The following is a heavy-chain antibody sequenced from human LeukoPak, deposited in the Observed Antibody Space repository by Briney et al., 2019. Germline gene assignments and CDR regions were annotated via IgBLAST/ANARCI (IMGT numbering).Heavy chain of an antibody. CDR1: GFTFNNFD. CDR3: AKDRVVGTTRDFDY. CDR2: ISYDGSNK. D-gene: IGHD1-26*01. Sequence: GGTLRLSCAASGFTFNNFDMSWARQAPGKGLEWVAVISYDGSNKYYADSVKGRFTISRDNSKNTLYLQMNSLRAEDTAVYYCAKDRVVGTTRDFDYWGQGTLVTVSS. J-gene: IGHJ4*02. V-gene: IGHV3-30*18.